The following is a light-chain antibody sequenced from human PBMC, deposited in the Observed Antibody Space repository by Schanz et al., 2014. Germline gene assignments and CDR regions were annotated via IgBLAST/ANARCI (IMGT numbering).Light chain of an antibody. CDR1: SNDVGGYNY. J-gene: IGLJ2*01. CDR2: EVS. Sequence: QSALTQPPSASGSPGQSVTISCTGTSNDVGGYNYVSWYQQHPGKAPTLMIYEVSKRPSGVPDRFSGSKSGNTASLTISGLQAEDEADYYCSSYTRSSPVVFGGGTKLTVL. CDR3: SSYTRSSPVV. V-gene: IGLV2-8*01.